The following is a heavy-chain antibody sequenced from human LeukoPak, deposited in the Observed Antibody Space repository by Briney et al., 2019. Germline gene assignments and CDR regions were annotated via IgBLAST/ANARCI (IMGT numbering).Heavy chain of an antibody. CDR3: TGITMVRGVIYYYYYYMDV. CDR2: IKSKTDGGTT. V-gene: IGHV3-15*01. D-gene: IGHD3-10*01. J-gene: IGHJ6*03. Sequence: GGSLRLSCAASGFTFSNAWMSWVRQAPGKGLEWVGRIKSKTDGGTTDYAAPVKGRFTISRDDSKNTLYLQMNSLKTEDTAVYYCTGITMVRGVIYYYYYYMDVWGKGTTVTVSS. CDR1: GFTFSNAW.